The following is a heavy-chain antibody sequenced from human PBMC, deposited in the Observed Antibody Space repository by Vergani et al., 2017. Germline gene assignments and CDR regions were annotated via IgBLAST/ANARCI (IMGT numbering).Heavy chain of an antibody. D-gene: IGHD3-16*01. CDR1: GYTFTSYA. Sequence: QVQLVQSGAEVKKPGASVKVSCQASGYTFTSYAMHWVRQAPGQRLEWMGWINAGNGNTKYSQRFQGRVTITRDTSASTAYMELSSLRSEDTAVYYCARDRYSPALGDFDYWGQGTLVTVSS. V-gene: IGHV1-3*01. J-gene: IGHJ4*02. CDR3: ARDRYSPALGDFDY. CDR2: INAGNGNT.